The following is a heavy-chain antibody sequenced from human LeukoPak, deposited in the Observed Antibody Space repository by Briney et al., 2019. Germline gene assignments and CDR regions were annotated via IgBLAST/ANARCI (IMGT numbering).Heavy chain of an antibody. D-gene: IGHD6-19*01. J-gene: IGHJ3*02. CDR3: ARYTDGGGWSFTRAFDT. CDR1: GYTFTAYY. CDR2: ISPSSGAT. V-gene: IGHV1-2*02. Sequence: ASVKVSCKASGYTFTAYYIHWVRQAPGQGLGWMAWISPSSGATDYAQRFQGRVTVTRDTSISTAYMEVSRLTSDDTAVYYCARYTDGGGWSFTRAFDTWGQGTMVTVSS.